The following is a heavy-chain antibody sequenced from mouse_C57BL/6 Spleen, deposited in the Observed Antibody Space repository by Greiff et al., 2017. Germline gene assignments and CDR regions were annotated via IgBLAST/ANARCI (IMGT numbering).Heavy chain of an antibody. D-gene: IGHD1-1*01. V-gene: IGHV1-61*01. J-gene: IGHJ2*01. CDR1: GYTFTSYW. CDR3: ARGVGYYGSIDY. CDR2: IYPSDSET. Sequence: QVQLQQPGAELVRPGSSVKLSCKASGYTFTSYWMDWVKQRPGQGLAWIGNIYPSDSETHYNQKFKDKATLTVDKSSSTAYMQLSSLTSEDSAVDYCARGVGYYGSIDYWGQGTTLTVSS.